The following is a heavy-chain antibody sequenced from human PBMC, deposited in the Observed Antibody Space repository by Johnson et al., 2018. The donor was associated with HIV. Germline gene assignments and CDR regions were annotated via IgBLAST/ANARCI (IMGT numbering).Heavy chain of an antibody. CDR2: ISGSGGST. V-gene: IGHV3-23*04. D-gene: IGHD6-6*01. J-gene: IGHJ3*02. Sequence: VQLVEAGGGLVQPGGSLRLSWAASGGTLSSEARSGVRQAPGKGREWVSAISGSGGSTYYADSVQGRFTISRDNSKNTLYLQMNSLRAEDTAVSYCAKGGSSDAFDIWGQGTMVTVSS. CDR3: AKGGSSDAFDI. CDR1: GGTLSSEA.